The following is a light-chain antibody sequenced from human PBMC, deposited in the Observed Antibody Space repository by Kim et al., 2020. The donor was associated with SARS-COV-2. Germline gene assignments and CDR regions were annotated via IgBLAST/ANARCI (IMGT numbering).Light chain of an antibody. CDR1: QDISKS. J-gene: IGKJ1*01. V-gene: IGKV1-27*01. CDR2: DAS. CDR3: QKYNAAPWT. Sequence: ASMCDRVTITCQASQDISKSLAWYQQNPGYVPKVLIYDASTLHSGVPSRFSGSGSGTDFTLTISSLQPEDVATYYCQKYNAAPWTFGQGTKGDIK.